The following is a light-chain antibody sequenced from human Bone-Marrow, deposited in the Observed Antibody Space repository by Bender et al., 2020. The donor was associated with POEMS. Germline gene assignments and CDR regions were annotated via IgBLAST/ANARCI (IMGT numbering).Light chain of an antibody. CDR2: RND. J-gene: IGLJ3*02. CDR1: SSNIGSNT. V-gene: IGLV1-44*01. CDR3: AAWEDSLNGWV. Sequence: QSVLTQPPSASGTPGQRVTISCSGGSSNIGSNTVNWYQQLPGTAPKLLIYRNDERPSGVPDRFSGSKSGTSASLAISGLQSEDEGDYYCAAWEDSLNGWVFGGGTKLTIL.